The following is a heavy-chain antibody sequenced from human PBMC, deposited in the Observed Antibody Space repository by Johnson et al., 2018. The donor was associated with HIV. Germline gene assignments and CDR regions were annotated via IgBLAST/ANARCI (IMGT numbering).Heavy chain of an antibody. Sequence: QVQLVESGGGVVQPGRSLRLSCAASGFTFSSYGMHWVRQAPGKGLEWVAVISYDGSKKYYADSVKGRLTISRDNSKNTLYLQMNSLRAEDTAFYYCAKGFSGWPHDAFDIWGQGTMVTVSS. J-gene: IGHJ3*02. CDR3: AKGFSGWPHDAFDI. D-gene: IGHD6-19*01. V-gene: IGHV3-30*18. CDR1: GFTFSSYG. CDR2: ISYDGSKK.